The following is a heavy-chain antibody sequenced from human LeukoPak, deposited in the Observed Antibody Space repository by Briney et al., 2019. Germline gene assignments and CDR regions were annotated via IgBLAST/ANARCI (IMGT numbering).Heavy chain of an antibody. Sequence: ASVKVSSTASGYTFTSYLIHWVRQAPGQGPEWMGVMYTSGGGTTYAQKFQGRVTMTRDTSTSTVHMELSSLRFEDTAVYYCARERGSTQCFVYLGQGTLVTVSS. CDR1: GYTFTSYL. V-gene: IGHV1-46*01. CDR2: MYTSGGGT. CDR3: ARERGSTQCFVY. D-gene: IGHD3-10*01. J-gene: IGHJ4*02.